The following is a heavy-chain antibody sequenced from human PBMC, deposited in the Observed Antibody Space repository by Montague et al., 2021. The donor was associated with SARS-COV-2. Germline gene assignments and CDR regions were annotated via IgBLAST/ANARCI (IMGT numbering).Heavy chain of an antibody. V-gene: IGHV4-39*01. CDR1: GCSISSSSYY. CDR3: ARQKMCSVTIFGVVMHERGFDP. D-gene: IGHD3-3*01. CDR2: IYYSGST. J-gene: IGHJ5*02. Sequence: SETLSLTCTVSGCSISSSSYYWGWIRQPPGKGLELIGNIYYSGSTYYNPSLKSRVTISVDTSKNQFYLKLSSVTAADTALYYCARQKMCSVTIFGVVMHERGFDPWGKGPLAPAP.